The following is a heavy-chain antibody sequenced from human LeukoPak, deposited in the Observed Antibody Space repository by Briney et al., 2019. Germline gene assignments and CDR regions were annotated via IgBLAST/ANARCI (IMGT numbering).Heavy chain of an antibody. D-gene: IGHD3-9*01. CDR1: GFTFSSYA. CDR3: ANLYYDILTGYAYYFDY. Sequence: GGSLRLSCAASGFTFSSYAMSWVRQAPGKGLEWVSAISGSGGSTYYADSVKGRFTISRDNSKNTLYLQMNSLRAADTAVYYCANLYYDILTGYAYYFDYWGQGTLVTVSS. V-gene: IGHV3-23*01. CDR2: ISGSGGST. J-gene: IGHJ4*02.